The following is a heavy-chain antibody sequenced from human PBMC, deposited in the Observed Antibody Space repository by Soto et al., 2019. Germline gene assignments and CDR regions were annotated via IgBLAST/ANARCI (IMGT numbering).Heavy chain of an antibody. D-gene: IGHD2-2*02. CDR1: GFTFSSYG. Sequence: PGGSLRLSCAASGFTFSSYGMHWVRQAPGKGLEWVAVISYDRSNKYYADSVKGRFTISRDNSKNTLYLQMNSLRAEDTAVYYCAKAQSPLLGYCISTSCYMDYGMDVWGQGTTVTVSS. CDR3: AKAQSPLLGYCISTSCYMDYGMDV. J-gene: IGHJ6*02. CDR2: ISYDRSNK. V-gene: IGHV3-30*18.